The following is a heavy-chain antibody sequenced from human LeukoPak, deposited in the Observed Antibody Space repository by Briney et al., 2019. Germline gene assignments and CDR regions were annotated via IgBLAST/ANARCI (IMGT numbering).Heavy chain of an antibody. CDR2: IKQDGSEK. J-gene: IGHJ4*02. V-gene: IGHV3-7*01. Sequence: PGGSLRLSCAASGFTFSGFWMSWVRQTPGKGLEWVANIKQDGSEKYYVDSVKGRFTISRDNAKSSVYLQMNSLRAEDTAVYYCARDSDTDMARKLDYWGQGTLVIVSS. D-gene: IGHD5-18*01. CDR1: GFTFSGFW. CDR3: ARDSDTDMARKLDY.